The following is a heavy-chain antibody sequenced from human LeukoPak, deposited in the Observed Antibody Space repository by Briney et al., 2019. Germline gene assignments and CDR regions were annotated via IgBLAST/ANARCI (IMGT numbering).Heavy chain of an antibody. CDR1: GFTFSSYG. D-gene: IGHD6-13*01. Sequence: GGSLRLSCAASGFTFSSYGMHWVRQAPGKGLEWVAFIRYDGSNKYYADSVKGRFTISRDNSKNTLYLQMNSLRAEDTAVYYCAKDVAAARPDAFDIWGQGTMVTVSS. J-gene: IGHJ3*02. CDR3: AKDVAAARPDAFDI. CDR2: IRYDGSNK. V-gene: IGHV3-30*02.